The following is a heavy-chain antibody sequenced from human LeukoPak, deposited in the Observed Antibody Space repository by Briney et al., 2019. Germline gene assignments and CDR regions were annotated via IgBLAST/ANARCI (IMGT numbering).Heavy chain of an antibody. V-gene: IGHV4-39*01. Sequence: SETLSLTCSVSRGSISSSSYYWGWIRQPPGKGLEWIGSIYYSGSTYYNPSLKSRVTISVDTSKNQFSLKLSSVTAADTAVYYCARHMDIVVVPAAMDYWGQGTLVTVSS. J-gene: IGHJ4*02. D-gene: IGHD2-2*03. CDR1: RGSISSSSYY. CDR3: ARHMDIVVVPAAMDY. CDR2: IYYSGST.